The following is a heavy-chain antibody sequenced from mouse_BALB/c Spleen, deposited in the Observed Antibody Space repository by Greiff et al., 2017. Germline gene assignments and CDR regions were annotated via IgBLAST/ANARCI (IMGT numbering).Heavy chain of an antibody. V-gene: IGHV5-17*02. Sequence: EVNLVESGGGLVQPGGSRKLSCAASGFTFSSFGMHWVRQAPEKGLEWVAYISSGSSTIYYADTVKGRFTISRDNPKNTLFLQMTSLRSEDTAMYYCARSTSDGYYVDYWGQGTTLTVSS. J-gene: IGHJ2*01. D-gene: IGHD2-3*01. CDR3: ARSTSDGYYVDY. CDR1: GFTFSSFG. CDR2: ISSGSSTI.